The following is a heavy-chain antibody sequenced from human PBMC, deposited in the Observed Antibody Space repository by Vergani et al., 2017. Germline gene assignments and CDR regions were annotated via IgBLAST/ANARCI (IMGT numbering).Heavy chain of an antibody. J-gene: IGHJ4*02. D-gene: IGHD3-10*01. CDR1: GGTFSSYA. V-gene: IGHV1-69*01. Sequence: QVQLVQSGAEVKKPGSSVKVSCKASGGTFSSYAISWVRQAPGQGLEWMGGIIPIFGTANYAQKFQGRVTITADESTSTAYMELSSLRSEDTAVYYCASYDPGYYGSGSYMAPFDYWGQGTLVTVSS. CDR3: ASYDPGYYGSGSYMAPFDY. CDR2: IIPIFGTA.